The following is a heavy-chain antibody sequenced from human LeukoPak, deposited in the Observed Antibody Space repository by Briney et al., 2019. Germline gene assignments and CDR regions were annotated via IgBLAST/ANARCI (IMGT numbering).Heavy chain of an antibody. CDR1: GYTFTSYY. V-gene: IGHV1-46*01. Sequence: GASVKVSCKASGYTFTSYYMHWVRQAPGQGLEWMGIINPSGGSTSYAQKFQGRVTMTRDTSTSTVYMELSSLRSEDTAVYYCARANITMIVVAPFDYWGQGTLVTVSS. CDR2: INPSGGST. CDR3: ARANITMIVVAPFDY. D-gene: IGHD3-22*01. J-gene: IGHJ4*02.